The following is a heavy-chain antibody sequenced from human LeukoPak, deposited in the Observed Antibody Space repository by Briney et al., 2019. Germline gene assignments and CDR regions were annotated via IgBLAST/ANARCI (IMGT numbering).Heavy chain of an antibody. J-gene: IGHJ4*02. CDR3: VRSAFHAGSGNYYDY. CDR2: INTDGSIT. Sequence: GGSLRLSCAASGFTFSDYRIHWVRQAPGKGLVWVSRINTDGSITNYADSVKGRFTISRDNAENTLYLQMNSLRVEDTAVYYCVRSAFHAGSGNYYDYWGQGTLVTVSS. V-gene: IGHV3-74*01. CDR1: GFTFSDYR. D-gene: IGHD3-22*01.